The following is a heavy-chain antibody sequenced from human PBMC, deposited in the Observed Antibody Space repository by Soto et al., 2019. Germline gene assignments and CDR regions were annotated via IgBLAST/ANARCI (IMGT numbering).Heavy chain of an antibody. CDR1: GDSIRSYY. D-gene: IGHD1-26*01. J-gene: IGHJ4*02. CDR2: IYYSGYT. Sequence: PSETLSLTCTVSGDSIRSYYWSWIRQPPGKGLEWIGYIYYSGYTSYNPSLKSRVTISVDTSKNQFSLKLNSVTAADTAVYYCARCFSGNYPSRPEEQYYLDSGGQGALVTVSS. CDR3: ARCFSGNYPSRPEEQYYLDS. V-gene: IGHV4-59*01.